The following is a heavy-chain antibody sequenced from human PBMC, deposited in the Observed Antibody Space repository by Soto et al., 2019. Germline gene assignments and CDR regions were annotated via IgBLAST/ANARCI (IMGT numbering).Heavy chain of an antibody. V-gene: IGHV3-30*14. CDR3: SIVGVWGQLRGSDL. J-gene: IGHJ3*01. D-gene: IGHD3-16*01. CDR1: GVSFSSYS. Sequence: GGSLRLSCAASGVSFSSYSMQWVRQAPGKGMGWVADISYDSINKYYEDCVKGRLPISRDNSQNPLYRQLSSVRAEVRALYYCSIVGVWGQLRGSDLRGPRTIVT. CDR2: ISYDSINK.